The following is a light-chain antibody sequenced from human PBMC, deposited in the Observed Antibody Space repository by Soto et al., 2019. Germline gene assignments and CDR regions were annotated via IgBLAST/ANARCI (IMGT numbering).Light chain of an antibody. J-gene: IGLJ3*02. CDR1: SSNIGNNY. CDR2: ENN. V-gene: IGLV1-51*02. CDR3: RTWDTDLMAEV. Sequence: QSVLTQPPSVSAAPGQKVTISCSGSSSNIGNNYVSWYQQLPGTAPKLLIYENNKRPSGIPDRFSGSKSGTSATLGITGRQNGDDADDYCRTWDTDLMAEVFGGGTKLTVL.